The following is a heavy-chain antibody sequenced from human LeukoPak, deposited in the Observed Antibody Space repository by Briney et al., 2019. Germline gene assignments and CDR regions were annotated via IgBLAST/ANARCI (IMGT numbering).Heavy chain of an antibody. V-gene: IGHV3-7*01. CDR3: ARPAATYAFDI. J-gene: IGHJ3*02. CDR1: GFTVSSNY. Sequence: PGGSLRLSCAASGFTVSSNYMSWVRQAPGKGLEWVANIKQDGSEKYYVDSVKGRFTISRDNAKNSLYLQMNSLRAEDTAVYYCARPAATYAFDIWGQGTMVTVSS. D-gene: IGHD6-13*01. CDR2: IKQDGSEK.